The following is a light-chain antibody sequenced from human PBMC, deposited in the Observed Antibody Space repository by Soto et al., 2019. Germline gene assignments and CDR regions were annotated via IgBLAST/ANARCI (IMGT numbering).Light chain of an antibody. Sequence: QSALTQPASVSGSPGQSITISCTGTSSDVGGYNYVSWYQQHPGKAPKLMIYEVNNRPSGVSDRFSVSKSGNTASQTISGLQVEDEADYYCSSFTSTNTWVFGGGTQLTVL. J-gene: IGLJ3*02. CDR3: SSFTSTNTWV. CDR2: EVN. V-gene: IGLV2-14*01. CDR1: SSDVGGYNY.